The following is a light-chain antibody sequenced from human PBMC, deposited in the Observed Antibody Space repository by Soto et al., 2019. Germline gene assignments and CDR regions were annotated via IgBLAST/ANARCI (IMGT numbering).Light chain of an antibody. CDR2: EAS. J-gene: IGKJ2*01. V-gene: IGKV1-33*01. Sequence: DIQITQSPSSLSASVGDRVNITCQASQDITNYLNWFQQKPGKAPKVLISEASFLQTGVPSRFSGSQSGTDFTFSISSLQPEDIATYYCQQYEKPPYTFGQGTKVDIK. CDR1: QDITNY. CDR3: QQYEKPPYT.